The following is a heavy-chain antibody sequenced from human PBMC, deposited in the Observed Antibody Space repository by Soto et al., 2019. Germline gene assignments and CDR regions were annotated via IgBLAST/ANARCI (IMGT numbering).Heavy chain of an antibody. CDR3: ATTIWRITMALFDY. CDR2: ISYDGSNK. D-gene: IGHD3-10*01. V-gene: IGHV3-30-3*01. Sequence: HPGGSLRLSCAASGFTFSSYAMHWVRQAPGKGLEWVAVISYDGSNKYYADSVKGRFTISRDNSKNTLYLQMNSLRAEDTAVYYCATTIWRITMALFDYWGQGTLVTVSS. J-gene: IGHJ4*02. CDR1: GFTFSSYA.